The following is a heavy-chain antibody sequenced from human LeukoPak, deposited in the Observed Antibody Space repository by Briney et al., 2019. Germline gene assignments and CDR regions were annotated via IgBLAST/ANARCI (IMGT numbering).Heavy chain of an antibody. D-gene: IGHD5-24*01. V-gene: IGHV3-23*01. CDR2: ISGNGVGT. Sequence: GGSLRLSCAASGFAFRSYGMSWVRQAPGKGLEWVSAISGNGVGTYYADSVKGRFTISRDNSKNTLYLQMNNLRAEDTAVYYCARVSDGYNPFDYWGQGTLVTVSS. J-gene: IGHJ4*02. CDR1: GFAFRSYG. CDR3: ARVSDGYNPFDY.